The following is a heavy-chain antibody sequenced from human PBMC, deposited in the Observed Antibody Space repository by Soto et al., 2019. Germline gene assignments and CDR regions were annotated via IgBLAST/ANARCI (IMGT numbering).Heavy chain of an antibody. V-gene: IGHV4-39*01. Sequence: QLQLQESGPGLVKPSETLSLTCTVSGGSISSSSYYWGWIRQPPGKGLEWIGSIYYSGSTYYNPSLKRRVTISVDTSKHQFSLKLSSVTAADTAVYYCARRTYDFWSGYPYYFDYWGQGTLVTVSS. CDR2: IYYSGST. J-gene: IGHJ4*02. CDR1: GGSISSSSYY. CDR3: ARRTYDFWSGYPYYFDY. D-gene: IGHD3-3*01.